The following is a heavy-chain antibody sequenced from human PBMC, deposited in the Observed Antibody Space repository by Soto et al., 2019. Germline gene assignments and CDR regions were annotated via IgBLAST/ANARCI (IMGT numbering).Heavy chain of an antibody. D-gene: IGHD2-15*01. V-gene: IGHV1-69*06. CDR2: INAGFGAT. J-gene: IGHJ6*02. CDR1: GGTFGRYA. CDR3: ATDCSGGSCYVASGMDV. Sequence: QVQLEQSGAEVKKPGSSVKVSCKASGGTFGRYAISWVRRAPGQSLEWMGQINAGFGATDLAQMFQGRVTITADKSTTTVYMELSSLRSDDTAVYYCATDCSGGSCYVASGMDVWGQGTTVTVSS.